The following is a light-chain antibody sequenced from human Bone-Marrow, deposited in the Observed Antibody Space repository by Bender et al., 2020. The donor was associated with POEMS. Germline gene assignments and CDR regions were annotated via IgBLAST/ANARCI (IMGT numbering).Light chain of an antibody. CDR3: SSYAGNNNLV. CDR2: EVT. Sequence: QSALTQPASVSGSPGQSITISCTGSTTDVGDYNYVSWYQQHPGEAPKLLIYEVTNRPSGVPDRFSGSKSGNAASLTVSGLQAEDEADYYCSSYAGNNNLVFGGGTKLTVL. J-gene: IGLJ2*01. CDR1: TTDVGDYNY. V-gene: IGLV2-8*01.